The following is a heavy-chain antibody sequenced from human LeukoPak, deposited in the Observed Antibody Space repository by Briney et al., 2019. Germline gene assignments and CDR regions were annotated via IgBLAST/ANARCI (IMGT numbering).Heavy chain of an antibody. CDR2: IRSAVDTT. D-gene: IGHD3/OR15-3a*01. Sequence: GGSLRLSCAASGFTFSSYWMHWVRQVLGKGLVWVSGIRSAVDTTHYADSVKGRFIISRDNSKNTLSLQLNSLRPEDTALYYCAKHFCTGLDCSLFDSWGQGTLVTVSS. CDR1: GFTFSSYW. V-gene: IGHV3-23*01. CDR3: AKHFCTGLDCSLFDS. J-gene: IGHJ4*02.